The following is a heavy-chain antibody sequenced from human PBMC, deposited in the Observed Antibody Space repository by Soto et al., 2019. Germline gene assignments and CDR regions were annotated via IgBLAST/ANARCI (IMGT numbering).Heavy chain of an antibody. J-gene: IGHJ4*02. CDR3: AKVATGVDTYYYDSSGYPKDY. CDR1: GFTFSSYA. D-gene: IGHD3-22*01. V-gene: IGHV3-23*01. Sequence: GGSLRLSCAASGFTFSSYAMSWVRQAPGKGLEWVSAISGSGGSTYYADSVKGRFTISRDNSKNTLYLQMNSLRAEDTAVYYCAKVATGVDTYYYDSSGYPKDYWGQGTLVTVSS. CDR2: ISGSGGST.